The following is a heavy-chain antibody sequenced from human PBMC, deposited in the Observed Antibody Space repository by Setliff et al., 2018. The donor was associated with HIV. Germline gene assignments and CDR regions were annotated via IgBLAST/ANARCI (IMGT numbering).Heavy chain of an antibody. CDR2: LNPNGGST. CDR1: GYAFTYYY. D-gene: IGHD3-16*02. V-gene: IGHV1-46*01. CDR3: ARVQTVIPPSFDH. J-gene: IGHJ4*02. Sequence: ASVKVSCKTSGYAFTYYYIHWVRQAPGQGLEWLGTLNPNGGSTTYAQKFQGRVTMTRDTSTSTVYMELRSLKSEDTAVYYCARVQTVIPPSFDHWGQGTLVTVSS.